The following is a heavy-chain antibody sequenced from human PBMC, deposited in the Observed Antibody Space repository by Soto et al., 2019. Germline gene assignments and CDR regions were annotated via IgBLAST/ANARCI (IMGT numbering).Heavy chain of an antibody. CDR2: IYWDDDK. CDR1: GFSFSTPGVG. V-gene: IGHV2-5*02. D-gene: IGHD1-1*01. J-gene: IGHJ4*02. CDR3: AHSPPYHTNWAPDY. Sequence: HITLKESGPTLVKPTQTLTLTCSFSGFSFSTPGVGVGWIRQPPGKPPEWLALIYWDDDKRYSPSLRSRLTITKDTSRNQVVLIVTNMDPLDTGTYYCAHSPPYHTNWAPDYWGQGTLVTVSS.